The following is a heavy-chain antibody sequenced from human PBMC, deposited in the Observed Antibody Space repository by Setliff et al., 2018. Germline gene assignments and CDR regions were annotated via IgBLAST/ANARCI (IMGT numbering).Heavy chain of an antibody. Sequence: SETLSLTCTVSGGSISSSGYYWGWIRQPPGKGLEWIGSIYYRGSTYYNPSLKSRVTMSVDASKNQFSLKLSSVTAADTAAYYCARSGDYGSGRLSPWGQGTLVTVSS. D-gene: IGHD3-10*01. CDR3: ARSGDYGSGRLSP. CDR2: IYYRGST. CDR1: GGSISSSGYY. J-gene: IGHJ5*02. V-gene: IGHV4-39*07.